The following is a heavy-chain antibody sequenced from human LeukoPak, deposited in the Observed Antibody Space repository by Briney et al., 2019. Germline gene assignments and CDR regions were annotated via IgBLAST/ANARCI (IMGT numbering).Heavy chain of an antibody. CDR2: ISAYNGNT. J-gene: IGHJ3*02. V-gene: IGHV1-18*01. D-gene: IGHD3-22*01. Sequence: ASVKVSCKASGYTFTNYGISWVRQAPGQGLEWMGWISAYNGNTNNAQKFQGRVTMTTDTSTSTVYMELRSLRSHDTAVYYCARVPPYYYDSRGYPFLGLNAFDIWGQGTMVTVSS. CDR1: GYTFTNYG. CDR3: ARVPPYYYDSRGYPFLGLNAFDI.